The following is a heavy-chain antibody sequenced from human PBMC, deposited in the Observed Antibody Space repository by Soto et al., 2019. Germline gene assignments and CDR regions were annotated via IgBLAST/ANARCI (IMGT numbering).Heavy chain of an antibody. CDR2: ISSTASRI. J-gene: IGHJ4*02. V-gene: IGHV3-48*03. Sequence: PGGSLRLSCAASGFTFSNYEMSWVRQAPGKGLEWISYISSTASRIYYADSVKGRVTISRDNGKNSLYLQMNSLRVEDTAVYYCARENYDVSGYFLDFWGQGSLVTVSS. CDR3: ARENYDVSGYFLDF. D-gene: IGHD3-22*01. CDR1: GFTFSNYE.